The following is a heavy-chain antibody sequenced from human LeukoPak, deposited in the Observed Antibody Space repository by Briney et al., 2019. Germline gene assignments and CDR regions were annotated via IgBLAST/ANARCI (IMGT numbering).Heavy chain of an antibody. D-gene: IGHD6-13*01. Sequence: PGGSLRLSCAVSGFTSTDYWMNWVRQAPGKGLEWVASIRQDGGEKSYVDSVKGRFTISRDNTKNSLYLQMSSLRAEDTAVYYCARDGTAPGLYFDLWGQGTLVTVSS. V-gene: IGHV3-7*01. CDR3: ARDGTAPGLYFDL. CDR1: GFTSTDYW. CDR2: IRQDGGEK. J-gene: IGHJ4*01.